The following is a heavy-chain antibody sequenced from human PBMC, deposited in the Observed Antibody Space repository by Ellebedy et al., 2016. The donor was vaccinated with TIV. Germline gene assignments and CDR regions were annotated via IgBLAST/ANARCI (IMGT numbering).Heavy chain of an antibody. CDR3: ARFNELWGYFEY. V-gene: IGHV3-48*02. CDR2: ITGSSSSI. J-gene: IGHJ4*02. D-gene: IGHD3-16*01. Sequence: GESLKISCAASGFDFSSYSMIWVRQAPGKGLEWVSYITGSSSSISHADSLRGRFTISRDNAKNSLYLQMDSLRDEDTAVYFCARFNELWGYFEYWGQGTRVIVSS. CDR1: GFDFSSYS.